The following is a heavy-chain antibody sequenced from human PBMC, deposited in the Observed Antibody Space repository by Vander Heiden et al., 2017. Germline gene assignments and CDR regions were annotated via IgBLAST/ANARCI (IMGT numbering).Heavy chain of an antibody. J-gene: IGHJ4*02. CDR1: GFTFDESA. D-gene: IGHD5-18*01. Sequence: EVQLVESGGGLVQPGRSLRLSCAASGFTFDESAMHWVRQVPGKGLEWVSGISYNSGTIGYADSVKGRFTISRDNAKNSLYLQMNSLRGEDTALYYCAKDTERGYSYGAPDHWGQGTLVTVSS. CDR3: AKDTERGYSYGAPDH. V-gene: IGHV3-9*01. CDR2: ISYNSGTI.